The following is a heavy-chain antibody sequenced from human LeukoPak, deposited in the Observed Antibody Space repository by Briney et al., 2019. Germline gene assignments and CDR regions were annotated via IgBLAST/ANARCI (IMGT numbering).Heavy chain of an antibody. V-gene: IGHV3-7*01. CDR1: GFTFSSYW. D-gene: IGHD3-22*01. CDR2: IKQDGSEK. J-gene: IGHJ6*03. Sequence: GRSLRLSCAASGFTFSSYWMSWVRHAPGKGLEWVANIKQDGSEKYYVDSVKGRFTISRDNAKNSLYLQMNSLRAEDTAVYYCARQGSGYFHYYYYYMDVWGKGTTVTVSS. CDR3: ARQGSGYFHYYYYYMDV.